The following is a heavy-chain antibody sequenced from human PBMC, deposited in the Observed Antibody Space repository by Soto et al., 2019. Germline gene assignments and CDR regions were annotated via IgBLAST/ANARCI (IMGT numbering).Heavy chain of an antibody. Sequence: PGGSLRLSCAASGFTFSSYWMSWVRQAPGKGLEWVANIKQDGSEKYYVDSVKGRFTISRDNAKNSLYLQMNSLRAEDTAVYYCARDPPDIVVVPAAGAFDYWGQGTLVTVSS. CDR3: ARDPPDIVVVPAAGAFDY. CDR2: IKQDGSEK. V-gene: IGHV3-7*01. D-gene: IGHD2-2*01. J-gene: IGHJ4*02. CDR1: GFTFSSYW.